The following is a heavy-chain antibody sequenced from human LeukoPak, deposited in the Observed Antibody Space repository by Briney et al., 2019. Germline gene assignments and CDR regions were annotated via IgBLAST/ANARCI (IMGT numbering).Heavy chain of an antibody. Sequence: ASVKVSCKASGYTFTSYDINWVRLATGQGLEWMGWMNPNSGNTGYAQKFQGRVTITRNTSISTAYMELSSLRSEDTAVYYCARVVGYWGAFDIWGQGTMVTVSS. D-gene: IGHD7-27*01. CDR3: ARVVGYWGAFDI. CDR1: GYTFTSYD. J-gene: IGHJ3*02. CDR2: MNPNSGNT. V-gene: IGHV1-8*03.